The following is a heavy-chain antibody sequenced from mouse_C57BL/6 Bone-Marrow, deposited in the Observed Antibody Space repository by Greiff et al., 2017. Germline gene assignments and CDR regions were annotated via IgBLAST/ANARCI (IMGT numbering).Heavy chain of an antibody. J-gene: IGHJ2*01. CDR2: INPSTGGT. V-gene: IGHV1-42*01. CDR3: ARSIMYYYGSSYVLDY. Sequence: VQLKESGPELVKPGASVKISCKASGYSFTGYYMNWVKQSPEKSLEWIGEINPSTGGTTYNQKFKAKATLTVDKSSSTAYMQLKSLTSEDSAVXYCARSIMYYYGSSYVLDYWGQGTTLTVSS. CDR1: GYSFTGYY. D-gene: IGHD1-1*01.